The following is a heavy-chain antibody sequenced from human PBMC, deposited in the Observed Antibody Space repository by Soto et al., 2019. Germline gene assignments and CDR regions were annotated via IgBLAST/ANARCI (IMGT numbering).Heavy chain of an antibody. CDR3: ARRYYDFWSGWDYGMDV. V-gene: IGHV4-39*01. Sequence: QLQLQESGPGLVKPSETLSLTCTVSGGSISSSSYYWGWIRQPPGKGLEWIGGIYYSGSTYYNPSLKSRVTISVDTSKNQFSLKLSSVTAADTAVYYCARRYYDFWSGWDYGMDVWGQGTTVTVSS. D-gene: IGHD3-3*01. CDR2: IYYSGST. CDR1: GGSISSSSYY. J-gene: IGHJ6*02.